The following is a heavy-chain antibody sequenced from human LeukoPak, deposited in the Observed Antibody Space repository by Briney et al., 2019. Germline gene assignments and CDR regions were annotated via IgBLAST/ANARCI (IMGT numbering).Heavy chain of an antibody. CDR2: ISSGGINR. Sequence: GGSLRLSCAGSGFDFSPYEMNWVRQAPGKGLEWVSEISSGGINRYYTDSVKGRFTISGDNAENSLYLQMKSLRADDTAVYYCATLSVAGPGVDFWGKGTLVTVSS. D-gene: IGHD6-19*01. CDR3: ATLSVAGPGVDF. V-gene: IGHV3-48*03. CDR1: GFDFSPYE. J-gene: IGHJ4*02.